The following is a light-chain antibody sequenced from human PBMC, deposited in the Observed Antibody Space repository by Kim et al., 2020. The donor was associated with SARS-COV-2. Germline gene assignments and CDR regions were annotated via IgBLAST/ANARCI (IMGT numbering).Light chain of an antibody. CDR3: MLYMGGGIWV. CDR2: TTD. Sequence: GQTFPFPLGLCPGSFSSSNYPSCYQQTPGQAPRTLIYTTDTPSSGVPDRFSGSIVGNKAALTITGAQADDESDYYCMLYMGGGIWVFGGGTQLTVL. CDR1: PGSFSSSNY. J-gene: IGLJ3*02. V-gene: IGLV8-61*01.